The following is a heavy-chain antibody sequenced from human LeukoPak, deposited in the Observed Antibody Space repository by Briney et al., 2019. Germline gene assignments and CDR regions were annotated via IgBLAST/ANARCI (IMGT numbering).Heavy chain of an antibody. CDR1: GGSFSGYY. V-gene: IGHV4-34*01. CDR3: ANLPGQWSGWHFDL. CDR2: INHSGST. Sequence: SETLSLTCAVYGGSFSGYYWSWIRHPPGKGLEWIGEINHSGSTNYNPSLKSRVTISVDTSKNQFSLKLSSVTAADTAVYYCANLPGQWSGWHFDLWGRGTLVTVSS. D-gene: IGHD3-3*01. J-gene: IGHJ2*01.